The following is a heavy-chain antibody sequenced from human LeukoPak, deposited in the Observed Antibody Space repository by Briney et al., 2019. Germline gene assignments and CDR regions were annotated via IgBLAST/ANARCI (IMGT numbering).Heavy chain of an antibody. D-gene: IGHD3-22*01. V-gene: IGHV3-21*01. CDR3: ARVIIYYDSSGYSL. CDR2: ISSSSSYI. J-gene: IGHJ3*01. Sequence: PGGSLRLSCAASGFTFSSYSMNWVRQAPGKGLEWVSSISSSSSYIYYADSVKGRFTISRDNAKNSLYLQMNSLRAEDTAVYYCARVIIYYDSSGYSLWGQGIMVTVSS. CDR1: GFTFSSYS.